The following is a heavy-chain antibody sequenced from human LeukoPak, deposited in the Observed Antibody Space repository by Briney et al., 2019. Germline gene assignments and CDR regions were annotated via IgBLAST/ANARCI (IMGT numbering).Heavy chain of an antibody. D-gene: IGHD5-18*01. J-gene: IGHJ6*02. Sequence: PGGSLRLSCAASGFTFSSYSMNWVRQAPGKGLEWVSYISSSSSTIYYADSVKGRFTISRDNAKNSLYLQMNSLRAEDTAVYYCARDSKIQLWLRIVDYYGMDVWGQGTTVTVSS. CDR3: ARDSKIQLWLRIVDYYGMDV. CDR2: ISSSSSTI. V-gene: IGHV3-48*01. CDR1: GFTFSSYS.